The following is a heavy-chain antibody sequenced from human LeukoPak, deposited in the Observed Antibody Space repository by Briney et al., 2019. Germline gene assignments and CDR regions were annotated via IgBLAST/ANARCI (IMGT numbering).Heavy chain of an antibody. CDR1: GGSFSGYY. CDR2: INHSGST. J-gene: IGHJ4*02. V-gene: IGHV4-34*01. CDR3: AGGPYYYGSGSYWY. D-gene: IGHD3-10*01. Sequence: PSETLSLTCAVYGGSFSGYYWSWIRQPPGKGLEWIGEINHSGSTDYNPSLKSRVTISVDTSKNQFSLKLSSVTAADTAVYYCAGGPYYYGSGSYWYWGQGTLVTVSS.